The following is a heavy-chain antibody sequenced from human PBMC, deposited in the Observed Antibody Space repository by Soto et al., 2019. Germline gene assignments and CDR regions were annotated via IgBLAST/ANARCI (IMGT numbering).Heavy chain of an antibody. D-gene: IGHD2-15*01. CDR2: ISSSSSYI. J-gene: IGHJ3*02. CDR3: ASPSRRYCSGGSCYPAYAFDI. V-gene: IGHV3-21*01. Sequence: GGSLRLSCAASGFTFSSYSMNWVRQAPGKGLEWVSSISSSSSYIYYADLVKGRFTISRDNAKNSLYLQMNSLRAEDTAVYYCASPSRRYCSGGSCYPAYAFDIWGQGTMVTVSS. CDR1: GFTFSSYS.